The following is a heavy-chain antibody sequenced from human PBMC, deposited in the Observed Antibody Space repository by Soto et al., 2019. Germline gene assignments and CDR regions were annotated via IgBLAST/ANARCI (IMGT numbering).Heavy chain of an antibody. CDR2: INMDGSST. V-gene: IGHV3-74*01. D-gene: IGHD4-4*01. CDR1: GFTFSSDW. Sequence: GGSVKLSCAASGFTFSSDWMHWVRQAAGKGLVWVSRINMDGSSTNYADSVKGRFTISRDNAKNTLYLQMNSLRADDTAVYYCARGPRGLYGNDYWGQGALVTVSS. J-gene: IGHJ4*02. CDR3: ARGPRGLYGNDY.